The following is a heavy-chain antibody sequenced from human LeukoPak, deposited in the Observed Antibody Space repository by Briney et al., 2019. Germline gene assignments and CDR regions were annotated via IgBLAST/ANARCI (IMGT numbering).Heavy chain of an antibody. CDR3: ATTGYSSGWYLDY. CDR1: GFTFSSYA. J-gene: IGHJ4*02. D-gene: IGHD6-19*01. Sequence: PGGSLRLSCAASGFTFSSYAMSWVRQAPGKGLEWVSAISGSGGSTYYADSVKGRFTISRDNSKNTLYLQTNSLRAEDTAVYYCATTGYSSGWYLDYWGQGTLVTVSS. V-gene: IGHV3-23*01. CDR2: ISGSGGST.